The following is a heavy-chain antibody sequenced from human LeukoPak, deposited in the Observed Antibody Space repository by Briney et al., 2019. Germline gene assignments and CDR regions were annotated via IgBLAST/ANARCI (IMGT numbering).Heavy chain of an antibody. CDR3: ARVTGYMIEDYFDY. Sequence: SETLSLTCAVYGGSFSGYYWSWIRQPPGKGLEWIGEINHSGSTNYNPSLKSRVTISVDTSKNQFSLKLNSVTAADTAVYYCARVTGYMIEDYFDYWGQGTLVTVSS. J-gene: IGHJ4*02. CDR2: INHSGST. V-gene: IGHV4-34*01. D-gene: IGHD3-9*01. CDR1: GGSFSGYY.